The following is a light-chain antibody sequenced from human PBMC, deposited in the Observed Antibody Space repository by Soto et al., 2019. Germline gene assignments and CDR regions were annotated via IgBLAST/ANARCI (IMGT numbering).Light chain of an antibody. Sequence: QSVLTQPASVSGSPGQSLTISCTGTSSDVGGYNSVSWYRQDPGKAPKLMIYDVTNRPSGVSNRFSGSKSGNTASLTISGLQAEDEADYYCSSFTSDITYVFGTGT. CDR3: SSFTSDITYV. J-gene: IGLJ1*01. CDR1: SSDVGGYNS. CDR2: DVT. V-gene: IGLV2-14*01.